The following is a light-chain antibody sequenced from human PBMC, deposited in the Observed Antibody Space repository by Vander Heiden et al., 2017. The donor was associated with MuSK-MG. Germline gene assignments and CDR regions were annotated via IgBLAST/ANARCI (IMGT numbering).Light chain of an antibody. Sequence: DIVLTQSPATLSLSPGERATLSCRASQSVATYLGWYQQRPGQPPRLLIYDASNRATGIPARFSGSGSGTDFTLTISGLEPEDFAIYYCQQRSRWPLTFGQGTKVDIK. CDR1: QSVATY. CDR2: DAS. J-gene: IGKJ1*01. CDR3: QQRSRWPLT. V-gene: IGKV3-11*01.